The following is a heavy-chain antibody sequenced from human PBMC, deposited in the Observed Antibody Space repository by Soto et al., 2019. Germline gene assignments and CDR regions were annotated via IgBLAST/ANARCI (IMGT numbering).Heavy chain of an antibody. V-gene: IGHV1-69*13. CDR3: ARESGGQGIAAAGTLYYYGMDV. J-gene: IGHJ6*02. D-gene: IGHD6-13*01. CDR2: IIPICVTA. Sequence: SVKACCKASGGTFSSYAISWVGQAPGKGREWMGGIIPICVTADCAQKFQGRVTITADESTSTAYMEPSRLRSEDTAVYYCARESGGQGIAAAGTLYYYGMDVWGQGTTVTVSS. CDR1: GGTFSSYA.